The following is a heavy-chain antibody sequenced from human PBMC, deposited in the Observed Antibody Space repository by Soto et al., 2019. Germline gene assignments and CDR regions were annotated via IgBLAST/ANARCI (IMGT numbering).Heavy chain of an antibody. CDR3: AKRSLWGNFDY. Sequence: EVQLLESGGGLVQPGGSLRLSCAASGFPFSNYAMRWVRQAPGKGLEWVSALSASGGSTYYADSVKGRFTISRDNSKNTMYDLMNSLRAEDTAVYYCAKRSLWGNFDYWGQGTLVTVSS. J-gene: IGHJ4*02. D-gene: IGHD1-26*01. CDR2: LSASGGST. V-gene: IGHV3-23*01. CDR1: GFPFSNYA.